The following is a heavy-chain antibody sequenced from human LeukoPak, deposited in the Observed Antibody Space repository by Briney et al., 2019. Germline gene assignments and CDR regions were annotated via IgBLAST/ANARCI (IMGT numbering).Heavy chain of an antibody. Sequence: SQTLSFTCAISGDSVSSNSVTWNWIRQSPSRGLEWLGRTYYRSTWYNDYAVSVRGRITVNPDTSKNQFSLHLNSVTPEDTAVYYCARRLTQYDCFDPWGQGILVTVSS. D-gene: IGHD2-2*01. J-gene: IGHJ5*02. CDR1: GDSVSSNSVT. V-gene: IGHV6-1*01. CDR2: TYYRSTWYN. CDR3: ARRLTQYDCFDP.